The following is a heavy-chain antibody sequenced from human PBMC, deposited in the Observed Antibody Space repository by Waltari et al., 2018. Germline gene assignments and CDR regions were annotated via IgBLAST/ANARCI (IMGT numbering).Heavy chain of an antibody. Sequence: QVQLVESGGGLVTPGGSLRLSCAASGFTFSDYHMNWIRQAPVKWLEWISYISSSVKTRYYADSVKGRFTISRDNAKTSLYLQMNSLSAEDTAVYYCAGGIAAAKNWGQGTLVTVSS. J-gene: IGHJ4*02. CDR2: ISSSVKTR. V-gene: IGHV3-11*04. CDR3: AGGIAAAKN. CDR1: GFTFSDYH. D-gene: IGHD6-13*01.